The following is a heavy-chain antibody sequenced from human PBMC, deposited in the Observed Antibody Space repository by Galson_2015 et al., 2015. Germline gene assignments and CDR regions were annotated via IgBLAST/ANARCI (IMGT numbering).Heavy chain of an antibody. CDR3: ARRIVTTGVFDF. CDR2: INPSGGGT. J-gene: IGHJ4*02. V-gene: IGHV1-46*01. Sequence: SVKLSCKASGYTFSSYSIHWVRQAPGQGLEWMGIINPSGGGTSYAQRFQGRVTMTRDTSTSTVYMELSSLRSDDTAVYYCARRIVTTGVFDFSGQGPLVTVSS. D-gene: IGHD1-1*01. CDR1: GYTFSSYS.